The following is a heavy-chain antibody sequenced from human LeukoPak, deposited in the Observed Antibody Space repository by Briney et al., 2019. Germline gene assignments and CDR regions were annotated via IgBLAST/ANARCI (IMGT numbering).Heavy chain of an antibody. D-gene: IGHD2-2*02. V-gene: IGHV6-1*01. J-gene: IGHJ5*02. CDR3: ARAPMASYTYIPNWFDP. CDR2: TYYRSKWYN. CDR1: GDSVSSNSAA. Sequence: SQTLSLTCAISGDSVSSNSAAWNWIRQSPSRGLEWLGRTYYRSKWYNDYAVSVKSRITINPDTSKNQFSLQLNSVTPEDTAVYYCARAPMASYTYIPNWFDPWGQGTLVTVSS.